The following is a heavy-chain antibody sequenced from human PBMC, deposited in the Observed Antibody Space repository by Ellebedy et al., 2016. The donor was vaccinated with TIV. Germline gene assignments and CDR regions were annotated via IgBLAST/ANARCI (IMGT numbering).Heavy chain of an antibody. D-gene: IGHD1-26*01. CDR3: ATGTSGSPGY. CDR1: GYTFTYRY. V-gene: IGHV1-24*01. J-gene: IGHJ4*02. Sequence: ASVKVSXXASGYTFTYRYLHWVRQAPGKGLEWMGGFDPEDGETIYAQKFQGRVTMTEDTSTDTAYMELSSLRSEDTAVYYCATGTSGSPGYWGQGTLVTVSS. CDR2: FDPEDGET.